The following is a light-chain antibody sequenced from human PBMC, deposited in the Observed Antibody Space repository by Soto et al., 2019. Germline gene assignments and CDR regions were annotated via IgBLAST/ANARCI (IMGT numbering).Light chain of an antibody. CDR3: QQTDRFPLT. CDR1: QCLSNR. Sequence: DIQMTQSPSSVSASVGDKVTITCRASQCLSNRLAWYQQKPGRAPKLLIYAASILQAGVPSRFSGSGSGTDFTLTIRSLQPGDFATYSCQQTDRFPLTVGGGTKVGIK. J-gene: IGKJ4*02. CDR2: AAS. V-gene: IGKV1-12*01.